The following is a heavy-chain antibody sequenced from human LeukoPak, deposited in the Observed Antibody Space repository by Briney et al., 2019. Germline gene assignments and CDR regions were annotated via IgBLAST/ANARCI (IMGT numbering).Heavy chain of an antibody. CDR3: ATDKWIYAY. Sequence: GGSLRLSCAASGFTFSSYSMNWVRQAPGKGLEWVSSISSSSSYIYYADSVKGRFTISRDNAESSLYLQMSGLRAEDTAVYYCATDKWIYAYWGQGTLVTVSS. J-gene: IGHJ4*02. D-gene: IGHD5-12*01. CDR1: GFTFSSYS. CDR2: ISSSSSYI. V-gene: IGHV3-21*01.